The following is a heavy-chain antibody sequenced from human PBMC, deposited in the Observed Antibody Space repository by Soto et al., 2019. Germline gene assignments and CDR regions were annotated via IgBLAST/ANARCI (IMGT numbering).Heavy chain of an antibody. V-gene: IGHV3-30*18. D-gene: IGHD4-17*01. CDR1: GFTFSSYG. J-gene: IGHJ4*02. Sequence: QVQLVESGGGVVQPGRSLRLSCAASGFTFSSYGMHWVRQAPGKGLEWVAVISYDGSNKYYADSVKGRFTISRDNSKNTLYLQMNSLRAEDTAVYYCAKGLQYGDYGVDYFDYWGQGTLVTVSS. CDR3: AKGLQYGDYGVDYFDY. CDR2: ISYDGSNK.